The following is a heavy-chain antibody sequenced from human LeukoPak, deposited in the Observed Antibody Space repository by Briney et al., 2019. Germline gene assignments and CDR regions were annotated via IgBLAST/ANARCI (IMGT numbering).Heavy chain of an antibody. D-gene: IGHD3-9*01. J-gene: IGHJ5*02. V-gene: IGHV4-59*01. CDR3: ARAIGRGHYDILTGYSVPRFDP. CDR1: GGSISSYY. Sequence: SETLSLTCTVSGGSISSYYWSWIRQPPGKGLEWIGYVYYRGSTNYNPSLKSRVTISVDTSKTQFSLKLSSVTAADTAVYYCARAIGRGHYDILTGYSVPRFDPWGQGTLVTVSS. CDR2: VYYRGST.